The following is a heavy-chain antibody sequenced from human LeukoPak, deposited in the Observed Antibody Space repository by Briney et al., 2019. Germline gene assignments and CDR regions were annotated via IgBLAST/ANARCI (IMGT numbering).Heavy chain of an antibody. CDR2: ISGCGGST. CDR3: AKDSYCSSTSCYIAEYFQH. CDR1: GFPFSIYA. D-gene: IGHD2-2*02. V-gene: IGHV3-23*01. J-gene: IGHJ1*01. Sequence: GGSLTLSCAPSGFPFSIYAMSWVRPAPGGGLEWVSAISGCGGSTYYAYSVKGRFTISRDNSKNTLYLQMNSLRAEDTAVYYCAKDSYCSSTSCYIAEYFQHWGQGTLVTVSS.